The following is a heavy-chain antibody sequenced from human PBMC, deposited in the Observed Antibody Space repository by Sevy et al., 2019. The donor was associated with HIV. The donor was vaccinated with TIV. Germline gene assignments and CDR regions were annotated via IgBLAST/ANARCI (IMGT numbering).Heavy chain of an antibody. V-gene: IGHV1-69*13. CDR2: IIPIFGTA. CDR1: GGTFSSYA. CDR3: ARDGESQDAFDI. J-gene: IGHJ3*02. D-gene: IGHD3-10*01. Sequence: ASVKVSCKASGGTFSSYATSWVRQAPGQGLEWMGGIIPIFGTANYAQKFQGRVTITADESTSTAYMELSSLRSEDTAVYYCARDGESQDAFDIWGQGTMVTVSS.